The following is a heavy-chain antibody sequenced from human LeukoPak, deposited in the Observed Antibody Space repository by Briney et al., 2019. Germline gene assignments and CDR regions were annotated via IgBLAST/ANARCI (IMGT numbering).Heavy chain of an antibody. Sequence: GGSLRLSCAASGFIFSNYAMHWVRQAPGKGLEWVAVISSDGSNKYYADSVKGRFTISRDNSKNTLYLQMNSLRAEDTAVYYCARDPRQGITIFGGYFDYWGQGSLVTVSS. CDR1: GFIFSNYA. V-gene: IGHV3-30-3*01. J-gene: IGHJ4*02. CDR2: ISSDGSNK. D-gene: IGHD3-3*01. CDR3: ARDPRQGITIFGGYFDY.